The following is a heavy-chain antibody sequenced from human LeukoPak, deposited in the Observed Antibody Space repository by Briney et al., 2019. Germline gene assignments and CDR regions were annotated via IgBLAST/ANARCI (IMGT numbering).Heavy chain of an antibody. D-gene: IGHD6-13*01. CDR1: GFTFSIYG. J-gene: IGHJ6*02. CDR2: IRYDGSNK. V-gene: IGHV3-30*02. CDR3: ARDRTSGYSSSWFYYYYGMDV. Sequence: GGSLRLSCAASGFTFSIYGMHWVRQAPGKGLEWVAFIRYDGSNKYYADSVKGRFTISRDNSKNTLYLQMNSLRAEDTAVYYCARDRTSGYSSSWFYYYYGMDVWGQGTTVTVSS.